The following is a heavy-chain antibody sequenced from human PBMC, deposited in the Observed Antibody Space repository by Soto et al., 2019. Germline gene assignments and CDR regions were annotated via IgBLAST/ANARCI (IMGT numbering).Heavy chain of an antibody. D-gene: IGHD3-22*01. J-gene: IGHJ4*02. V-gene: IGHV1-18*01. CDR1: GYTFTSYG. CDR2: ISAYNGNT. CDR3: PRGGSSGYYYTYDY. Sequence: APVKVSCKASGYTFTSYGINWVRQAPGQGLEWMGWISAYNGNTNYAQKLQGRVTMTTDTSTSTAYMELRSLRSDDTAVYYCPRGGSSGYYYTYDYWGQGTLVTVSS.